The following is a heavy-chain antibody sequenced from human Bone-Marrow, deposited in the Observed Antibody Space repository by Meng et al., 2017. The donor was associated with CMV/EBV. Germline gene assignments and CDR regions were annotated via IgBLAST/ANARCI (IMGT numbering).Heavy chain of an antibody. J-gene: IGHJ4*02. D-gene: IGHD2-8*01. Sequence: GESLKISCAASGFTYSSYWMHWVRQAPGEGLLWVSSITSDVSTTTYADSVKGRFTISRDNAKNSLFLQMNSLRAEDTAVYYCATRHCSNGICPFDDWGQGTLVTVSS. V-gene: IGHV3-74*01. CDR3: ATRHCSNGICPFDD. CDR1: GFTYSSYW. CDR2: ITSDVSTT.